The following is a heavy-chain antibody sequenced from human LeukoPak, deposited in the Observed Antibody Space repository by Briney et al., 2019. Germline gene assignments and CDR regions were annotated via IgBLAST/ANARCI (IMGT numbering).Heavy chain of an antibody. Sequence: PGGSLRLSCSAPGFTFSNYEMNWVRQAPGKGLERVSYISSSGSTIYYAASVKGRFTISRDNAKISLYLQMNSLRAEDTAVYYCAGTLGVPKAFDIWGQGTRVTVSS. J-gene: IGHJ3*02. CDR2: ISSSGSTI. CDR1: GFTFSNYE. CDR3: AGTLGVPKAFDI. V-gene: IGHV3-48*03. D-gene: IGHD2-8*01.